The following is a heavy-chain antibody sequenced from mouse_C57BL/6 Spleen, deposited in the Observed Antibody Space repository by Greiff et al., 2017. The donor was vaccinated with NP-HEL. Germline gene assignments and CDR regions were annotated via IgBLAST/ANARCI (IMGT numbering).Heavy chain of an antibody. V-gene: IGHV1-15*01. Sequence: QVQLQQSGAELVRPGASVTLSCKASGYTFTDYEMHWVKQTPVHGLEWIGAIDPETGGTAYNQKFKGKAILTADKSSSTAYMELRSLTSEDSAVYYCTRDSNYGYWYFDVWGTGTTVTVSS. CDR3: TRDSNYGYWYFDV. CDR1: GYTFTDYE. D-gene: IGHD2-5*01. J-gene: IGHJ1*03. CDR2: IDPETGGT.